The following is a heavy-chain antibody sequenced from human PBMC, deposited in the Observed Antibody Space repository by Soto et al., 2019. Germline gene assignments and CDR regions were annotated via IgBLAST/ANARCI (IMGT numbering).Heavy chain of an antibody. D-gene: IGHD2-21*01. CDR1: GFSFTNYA. CDR2: ISGNGAST. CDR3: AARYCGSTRCFQFDF. V-gene: IGHV3-64*01. J-gene: IGHJ4*02. Sequence: GGSLRLSCAVSGFSFTNYAMHWVRQAPGKGLEYVSAISGNGASTYYANSVKGRFTISRDNSKNTVHLQMDSLTTEDMGVYFCAARYCGSTRCFQFDFWGRGTLVTVSS.